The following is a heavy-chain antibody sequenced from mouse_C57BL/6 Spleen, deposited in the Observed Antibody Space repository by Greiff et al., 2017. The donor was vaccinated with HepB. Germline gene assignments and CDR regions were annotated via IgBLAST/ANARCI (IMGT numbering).Heavy chain of an antibody. CDR1: GYTFTDYY. CDR2: IYPGSGNT. CDR3: AINLGSYWYFDV. Sequence: QVQLQQSGAELVRPGASVKLSCKASGYTFTDYYINWVKQRPGQGLEWIARIYPGSGNTYYNEKFKGKATLTAEKSSSTAYMQLSSLTSEDSAVYFCAINLGSYWYFDVWGTGTTVTVSS. J-gene: IGHJ1*03. V-gene: IGHV1-76*01. D-gene: IGHD4-1*01.